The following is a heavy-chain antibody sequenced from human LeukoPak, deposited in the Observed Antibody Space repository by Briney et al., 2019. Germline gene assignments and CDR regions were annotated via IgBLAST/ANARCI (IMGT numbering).Heavy chain of an antibody. J-gene: IGHJ4*02. CDR1: GFTFSSYW. CDR3: ARYGIDSSGYYHEFDY. V-gene: IGHV3-7*01. D-gene: IGHD3-22*01. CDR2: IKQDGSEK. Sequence: PGGSVRLTCAASGFTFSSYWMSWVRQARGKELDGVANIKQDGSEKYYADSVKGRFTISRDNAKNSLYLQMNSLRAEDTAVYYCARYGIDSSGYYHEFDYWGQGTLVTVSS.